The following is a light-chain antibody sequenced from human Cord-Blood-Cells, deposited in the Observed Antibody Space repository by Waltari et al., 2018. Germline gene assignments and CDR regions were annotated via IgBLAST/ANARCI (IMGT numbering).Light chain of an antibody. Sequence: QAVVTQSPSLTVSPVGTVTLSCGPSTGAVTRGHYPSWFPQMPSEAPRTLIYHTSNKHSWTPARFSGSLLGGKAALTLSGAQPEDEAEYYCLLSYSGAWVFGGGTKLTVL. CDR3: LLSYSGAWV. J-gene: IGLJ3*02. CDR1: TGAVTRGHY. V-gene: IGLV7-46*01. CDR2: HTS.